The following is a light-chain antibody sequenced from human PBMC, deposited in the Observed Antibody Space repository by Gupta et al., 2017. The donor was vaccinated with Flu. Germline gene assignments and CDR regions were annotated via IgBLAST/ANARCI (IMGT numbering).Light chain of an antibody. CDR3: HQYNNWPPHT. J-gene: IGKJ2*01. CDR1: QNINYD. V-gene: IGKV3-15*01. Sequence: DIVLTQSPATLSVSPGERATLSCRASQNINYDLAWYQQKPGQAPRLLIYGASTRATGVAARFSGSGSGTEFTLTISSLQSEDFAVYYCHQYNNWPPHTFGQGTKLEIK. CDR2: GAS.